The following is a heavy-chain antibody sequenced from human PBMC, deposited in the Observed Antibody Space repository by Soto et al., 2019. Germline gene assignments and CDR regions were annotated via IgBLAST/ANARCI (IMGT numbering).Heavy chain of an antibody. J-gene: IGHJ4*02. D-gene: IGHD5-18*01. CDR3: AHRPRGFSYHFDY. V-gene: IGHV2-5*02. CDR2: IYWDDDE. Sequence: QITLKESGPTLVKPTQTLTLTCTFSGFSLTTRGVGVGWIRQPPGKALEWLALIYWDDDEGYSPSLKSRLTITXDXXKSQVVLTMTHMDPVDTATYYCAHRPRGFSYHFDYWGQGTLVTVSS. CDR1: GFSLTTRGVG.